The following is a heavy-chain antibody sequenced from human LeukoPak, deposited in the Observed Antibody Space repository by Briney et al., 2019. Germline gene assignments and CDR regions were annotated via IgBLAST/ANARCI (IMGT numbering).Heavy chain of an antibody. J-gene: IGHJ4*02. CDR1: GDSISNYY. Sequence: SETLSLTCTVSGDSISNYYWSWIWQSPGKELEWIGYMYNRGSTIYNPSLKSRVTISTDTSKNQCSLRLTSVTAADTAVYYCARAEKAVTGTLDSWGQGTLITVSS. D-gene: IGHD6-19*01. CDR3: ARAEKAVTGTLDS. V-gene: IGHV4-59*01. CDR2: MYNRGST.